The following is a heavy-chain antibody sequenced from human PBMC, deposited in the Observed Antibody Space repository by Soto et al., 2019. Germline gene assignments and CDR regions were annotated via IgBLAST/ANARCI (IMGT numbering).Heavy chain of an antibody. CDR2: INVGSGNT. CDR3: ARVVRLKDKYSGYDAYMDV. J-gene: IGHJ6*03. Sequence: VKASCKAPGFTITSSSLQWVRQSQGQRLEWIGWINVGSGNTNYAQKFQGRVTITRDTSTSTAYMELSSLRSEDTAVYYCARVVRLKDKYSGYDAYMDVWGKGTTVTVSS. CDR1: GFTITSSS. V-gene: IGHV1-58*01. D-gene: IGHD5-12*01.